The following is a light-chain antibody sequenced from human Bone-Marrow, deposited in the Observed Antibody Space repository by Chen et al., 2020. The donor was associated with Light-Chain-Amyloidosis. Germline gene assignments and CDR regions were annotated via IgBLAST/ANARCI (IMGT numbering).Light chain of an antibody. CDR3: MQALQTPLT. V-gene: IGKV2-28*01. CDR1: QSLLQSNGNNY. Sequence: EIVMTQSPLSLPVTPGEPASISCRSSQSLLQSNGNNYLDWYLQKPGQSPQLLIDLGSHRASGVPDRFSGSGSGTDFTLKISRVEAEDVGIYYCMQALQTPLTFGPGTKVDLK. J-gene: IGKJ3*01. CDR2: LGS.